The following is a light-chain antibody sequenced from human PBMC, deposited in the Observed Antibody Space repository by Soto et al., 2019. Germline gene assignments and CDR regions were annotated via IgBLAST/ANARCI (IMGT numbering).Light chain of an antibody. V-gene: IGLV2-14*03. CDR3: SSYTTSNTRQRG. J-gene: IGLJ1*01. Sequence: QSALTQPASVSGSPGQSITISCTETSSDGGGYTYVSWYQQHPDKAPQFMIYDVSNRPSGVSNHFSGSKSGNTASLTISGHQAEDQADYYCSSYTTSNTRQRGFGTVTKLTVL. CDR1: SSDGGGYTY. CDR2: DVS.